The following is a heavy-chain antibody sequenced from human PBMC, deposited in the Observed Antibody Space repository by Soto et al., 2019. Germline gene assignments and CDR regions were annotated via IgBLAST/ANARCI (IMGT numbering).Heavy chain of an antibody. V-gene: IGHV2-5*02. J-gene: IGHJ4*02. CDR1: GFSLTINRVG. CDR2: IYSDEDK. D-gene: IGHD3-16*01. CDR3: AHSSYAYGLPGDF. Sequence: QITLKESGPALVKPTQTLTLTCTFSGFSLTINRVGVGWIRQPPGKALEWLALIYSDEDKRYSPSLKSRLTITQGPSENPVVLRMTNMDPVDTATYYCAHSSYAYGLPGDFWGQGTPVTVSS.